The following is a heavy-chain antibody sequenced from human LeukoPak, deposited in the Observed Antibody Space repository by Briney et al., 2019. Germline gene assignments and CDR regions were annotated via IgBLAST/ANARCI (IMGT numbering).Heavy chain of an antibody. V-gene: IGHV3-74*01. Sequence: GSLSLSCAASGFPFSSYWMHWVRQAPGKGLVWVSRINSDGSSTSYADSVKGRFTISRDNAKNTLYLQMNSLRAEDTAVYYCARPYSSGYYSEYFQHWGQGTLVTVSS. D-gene: IGHD3-22*01. CDR1: GFPFSSYW. CDR3: ARPYSSGYYSEYFQH. J-gene: IGHJ1*01. CDR2: INSDGSST.